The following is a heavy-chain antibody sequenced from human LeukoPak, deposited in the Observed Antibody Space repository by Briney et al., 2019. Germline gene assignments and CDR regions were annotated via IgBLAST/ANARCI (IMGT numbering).Heavy chain of an antibody. V-gene: IGHV3-21*01. J-gene: IGHJ6*02. CDR1: GFTLSAYS. Sequence: GGSLRLSCAASGFTLSAYSMNWVRQAPGKGLGWVSYISPSSNYKYYADSLKGRITISRDNAKNSLYLQMNSLRAEDTAVYYCAREGYDLSQDYFAMDVWGQGTTVTVSS. D-gene: IGHD3/OR15-3a*01. CDR2: ISPSSNYK. CDR3: AREGYDLSQDYFAMDV.